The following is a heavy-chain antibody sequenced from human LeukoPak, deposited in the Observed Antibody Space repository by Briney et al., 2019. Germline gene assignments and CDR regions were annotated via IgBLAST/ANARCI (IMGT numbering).Heavy chain of an antibody. CDR1: GFTLSSYW. V-gene: IGHV3-7*01. D-gene: IGHD3-3*01. CDR2: IKQDGSEK. Sequence: GGSLRLSCAASGFTLSSYWMSWVRQAPGKGLEWVANIKQDGSEKYYVDSVKGRFTISRDNAKNSLCLQMNSLRAEDTAVYYCARLRSYRLFGVVIIKGGHFDYWGQGTLVTVSS. J-gene: IGHJ4*02. CDR3: ARLRSYRLFGVVIIKGGHFDY.